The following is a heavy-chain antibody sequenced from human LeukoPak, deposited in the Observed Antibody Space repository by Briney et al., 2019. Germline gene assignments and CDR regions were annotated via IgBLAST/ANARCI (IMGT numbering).Heavy chain of an antibody. J-gene: IGHJ4*02. V-gene: IGHV1-18*01. Sequence: GASVNVSCKASGYTFITSGITWVRQAPGHGLKWMGWISPFNGKTRFAEEFQDRLTMTTDTPTRTAYMVLRSLRSDDTAVYYCARDPGIVGATSDFDYWGQGTLVTVSS. CDR2: ISPFNGKT. D-gene: IGHD1-26*01. CDR3: ARDPGIVGATSDFDY. CDR1: GYTFITSG.